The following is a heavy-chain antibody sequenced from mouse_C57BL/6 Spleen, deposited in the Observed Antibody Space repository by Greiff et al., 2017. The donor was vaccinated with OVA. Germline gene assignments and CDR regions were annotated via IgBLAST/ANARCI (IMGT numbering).Heavy chain of an antibody. CDR2: ISRGSSTI. Sequence: EVKLLESGGGLVKPGGSLKLSCAASGFTFSDYGMHWVRQAPEKGLEWVAYISRGSSTIYYADTVKGRFTISRDHAKNTLFLQMTRLRSEDTAMYYCARPRSNFSGYFDVWGTGTTVTVSS. V-gene: IGHV5-17*01. CDR3: ARPRSNFSGYFDV. J-gene: IGHJ1*03. D-gene: IGHD2-5*01. CDR1: GFTFSDYG.